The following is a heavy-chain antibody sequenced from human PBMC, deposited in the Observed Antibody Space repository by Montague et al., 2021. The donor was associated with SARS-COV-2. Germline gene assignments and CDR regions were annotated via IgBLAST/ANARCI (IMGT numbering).Heavy chain of an antibody. V-gene: IGHV4-59*01. J-gene: IGHJ3*02. Sequence: SETLSLTCTVSGGSISSYYCSWIRQPPGKGLEWIGYIYYSGSTNXNPSLKSRVTISVDTSKNQFSLKLSSVAAADTAVYYCARGSGWMGNAFDIWGQGTMVTVSS. D-gene: IGHD6-19*01. CDR2: IYYSGST. CDR3: ARGSGWMGNAFDI. CDR1: GGSISSYY.